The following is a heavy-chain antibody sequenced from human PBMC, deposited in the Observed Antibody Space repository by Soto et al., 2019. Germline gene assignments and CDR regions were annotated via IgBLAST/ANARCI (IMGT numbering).Heavy chain of an antibody. CDR3: ARAITIFGVVNPGWFDP. D-gene: IGHD3-3*01. CDR2: ISSSSSYI. V-gene: IGHV3-21*01. J-gene: IGHJ5*02. Sequence: EVQLVESGGGLVKPGGSLRLSCAASGFTFSSYTMNWVRQAPGKGLEWVSSISSSSSYIYYADSVKGRFTISRDNAKNSLYLQMNSLRAEDTAVYYCARAITIFGVVNPGWFDPWGQGTLVTVSS. CDR1: GFTFSSYT.